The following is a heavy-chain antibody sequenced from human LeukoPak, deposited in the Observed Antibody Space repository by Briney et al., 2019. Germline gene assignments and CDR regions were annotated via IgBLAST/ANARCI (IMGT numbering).Heavy chain of an antibody. Sequence: SETLSLTCAVSGYSISSGYYWGWIRQPPGKGLEWIGSIYHSGSTYYNPSLKSRVTISVDTSKNQFSLKLSSVTAADTAVYYCARLRAAAGPYYFDYWGQGTLATVSS. CDR2: IYHSGST. CDR3: ARLRAAAGPYYFDY. J-gene: IGHJ4*02. V-gene: IGHV4-38-2*01. CDR1: GYSISSGYY. D-gene: IGHD6-13*01.